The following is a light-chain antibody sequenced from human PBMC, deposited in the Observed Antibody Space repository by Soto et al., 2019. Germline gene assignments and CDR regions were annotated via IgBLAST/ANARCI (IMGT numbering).Light chain of an antibody. Sequence: EIVMTQSPATQSVSPGERATLFCRASQSVSSDLAWYQQKPGQPPRLLIYGASTRATGVPARFIGSGSGADFTLTINSLQSEDFAVYYCQQFNSWPPWAFGQGTMV. CDR1: QSVSSD. V-gene: IGKV3-15*01. J-gene: IGKJ1*01. CDR3: QQFNSWPPWA. CDR2: GAS.